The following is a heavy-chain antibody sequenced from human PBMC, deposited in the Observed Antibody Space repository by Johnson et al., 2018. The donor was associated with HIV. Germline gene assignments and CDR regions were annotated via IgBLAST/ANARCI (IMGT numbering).Heavy chain of an antibody. D-gene: IGHD6-13*01. V-gene: IGHV3-30*04. J-gene: IGHJ3*02. Sequence: QVQLVESGGGVVQPGRSPRLSCAASGFTFSSYAMHWVRQAPGKGLEWVAVISYDGSNKYYADSVKGRFTISRDNSQNTLYLQMNSLRAEDTAVYYCARDERRIAAAGTRGDAFDIWGQGTMVTVSS. CDR3: ARDERRIAAAGTRGDAFDI. CDR1: GFTFSSYA. CDR2: ISYDGSNK.